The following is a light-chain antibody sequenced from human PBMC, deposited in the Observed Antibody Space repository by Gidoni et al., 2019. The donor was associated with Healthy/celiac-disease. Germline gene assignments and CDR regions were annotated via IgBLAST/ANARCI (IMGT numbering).Light chain of an antibody. CDR2: WAS. CDR1: QSVLYSSNNKNY. V-gene: IGKV4-1*01. Sequence: DIVMTQSPDSLAASLGERATINCKSSQSVLYSSNNKNYLAWYQQKPGQPPKLLIYWASTRESGVPDRFSGSGSGTDFILTISSLQAEDVAVYYCQQYYSTPPSFGQGTKLEIK. CDR3: QQYYSTPPS. J-gene: IGKJ2*01.